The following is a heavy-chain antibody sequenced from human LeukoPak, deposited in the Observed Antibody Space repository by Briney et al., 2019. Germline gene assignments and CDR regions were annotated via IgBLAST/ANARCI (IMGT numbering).Heavy chain of an antibody. V-gene: IGHV3-23*01. CDR3: AKGDSRNWFDP. J-gene: IGHJ5*02. D-gene: IGHD6-13*01. CDR1: GLTFSNYW. Sequence: PGGSLRLSCAVSGLTFSNYWMHWVRQAPGKGLEWVSAISGSGGSTYYADSVKGRFTISRDNSKNTLYLQMNSLRAEDTAVYYCAKGDSRNWFDPWGQGTLVTVSS. CDR2: ISGSGGST.